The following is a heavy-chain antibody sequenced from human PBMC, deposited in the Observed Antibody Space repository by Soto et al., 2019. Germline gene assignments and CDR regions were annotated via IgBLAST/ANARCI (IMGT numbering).Heavy chain of an antibody. CDR2: ISGSGGST. J-gene: IGHJ4*02. Sequence: EVQLSESGGGLVQPGGSLRLSCAVSGFTFSASGMSWVRQPPGKGLQWVSGISGSGGSTNYADSVKGRFTISRDKSKSTLNLQMNSLRAEDTAVYYCAKDGLGALDYWGQGTLVTVSS. CDR3: AKDGLGALDY. CDR1: GFTFSASG. V-gene: IGHV3-23*01. D-gene: IGHD2-15*01.